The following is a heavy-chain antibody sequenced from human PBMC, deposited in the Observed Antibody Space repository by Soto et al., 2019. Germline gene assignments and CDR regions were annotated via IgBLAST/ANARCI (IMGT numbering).Heavy chain of an antibody. D-gene: IGHD3-22*01. CDR3: ATSRDSSGYYWYRAFDI. CDR2: IYYSGST. CDR1: GGSISSYY. J-gene: IGHJ3*02. V-gene: IGHV4-59*01. Sequence: SETLSLTCTVSGGSISSYYWSWIRQPPGKGLEWIGYIYYSGSTNYNPSLKSRVTISVDTSKNQFSLKLSSVTAADTAVYYCATSRDSSGYYWYRAFDIWGQGTMVTVSS.